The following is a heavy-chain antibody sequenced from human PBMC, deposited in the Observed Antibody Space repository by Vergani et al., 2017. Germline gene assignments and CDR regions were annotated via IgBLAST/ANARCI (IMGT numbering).Heavy chain of an antibody. CDR2: IYPGDSDT. J-gene: IGHJ6*02. D-gene: IGHD3-22*01. Sequence: EVQLVQSGAEVKKPGESLKISCKGSGYSFTSYWIGWVRQMPGKGLEWMGIIYPGDSDTRYSPSFQGQVTISADKSISTAYLQWSSLKASDTAMYYCARGYYYDSSGYYYDYYYGMDVWGQGTTVTVSS. V-gene: IGHV5-51*01. CDR1: GYSFTSYW. CDR3: ARGYYYDSSGYYYDYYYGMDV.